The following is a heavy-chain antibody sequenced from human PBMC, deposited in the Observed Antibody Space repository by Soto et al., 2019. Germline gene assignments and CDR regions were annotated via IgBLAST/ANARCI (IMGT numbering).Heavy chain of an antibody. CDR1: GFTFSNYA. CDR3: AKSCFTCPWGYYYRTDL. D-gene: IGHD7-27*01. Sequence: GGSLRLSCAASGFTFSNYAMSWVRQAPGKGLEWVSAITNSGGGTYYADSVKGRFTISRDNSRNTLYLQMNSLTAEDTAVYFCAKSCFTCPWGYYYRTDLWGQGTTVIVSS. V-gene: IGHV3-23*01. CDR2: ITNSGGGT. J-gene: IGHJ6*02.